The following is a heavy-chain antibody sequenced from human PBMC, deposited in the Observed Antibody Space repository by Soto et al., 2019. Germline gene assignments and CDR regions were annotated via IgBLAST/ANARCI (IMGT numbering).Heavy chain of an antibody. J-gene: IGHJ5*02. V-gene: IGHV1-8*01. CDR1: GYTFTTYD. CDR3: ARARYISSHNWFDP. Sequence: QVQLVQSGAEVKKPGASVKVSCKASGYTFTTYDINWVRQATGQGLEWMGWMNPNSGNRGYAQKFKGRVTMTRNTSISTAYMGLSSLTSEDTAVYYCARARYISSHNWFDPWGQGTLVTVSS. D-gene: IGHD6-6*01. CDR2: MNPNSGNR.